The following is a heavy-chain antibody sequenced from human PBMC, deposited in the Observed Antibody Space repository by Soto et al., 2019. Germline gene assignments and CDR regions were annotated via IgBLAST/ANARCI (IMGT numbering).Heavy chain of an antibody. Sequence: QPWGSLRLSCAASGFTFSSYAMSWVRQAPGKGLEWVSAISGSGGSTYYADSVKGRFTISRDNSKNTLYLQMNSLRAEDTAVYYCAKDRGSSQYYYYYYYMDVWGKGTTVNVSS. CDR3: AKDRGSSQYYYYYYYMDV. D-gene: IGHD3-16*01. CDR1: GFTFSSYA. CDR2: ISGSGGST. V-gene: IGHV3-23*01. J-gene: IGHJ6*03.